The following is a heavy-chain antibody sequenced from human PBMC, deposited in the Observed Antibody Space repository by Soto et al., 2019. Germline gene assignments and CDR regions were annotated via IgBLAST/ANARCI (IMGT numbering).Heavy chain of an antibody. CDR1: GFSLSNSAVG. CDR2: IYWDDDK. J-gene: IGHJ2*01. Sequence: QITLKESGPTLVKPTQTLTLTCTFSGFSLSNSAVGVGWIRQPPGKTLEWLALIYWDDDKRYSPSLKGRLTITKDTSNIQVVLTMNNMAPVDTATYSCAQGVAYFDLWARGTPVTVSS. V-gene: IGHV2-5*02. D-gene: IGHD2-15*01. CDR3: AQGVAYFDL.